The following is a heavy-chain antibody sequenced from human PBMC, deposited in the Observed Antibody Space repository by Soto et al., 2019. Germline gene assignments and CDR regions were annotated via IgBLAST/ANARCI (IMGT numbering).Heavy chain of an antibody. D-gene: IGHD3-22*01. Sequence: SETLSLTCAVSGASFSGFYWSWIRQSPGKGLEWIGEIDHSGITNHNTALKSRATMSVDTSKNQFSLKLRSVTAADMAVYYCARATQFYYDSSGYSKNFDFWGQGTLVTVSS. CDR3: ARATQFYYDSSGYSKNFDF. V-gene: IGHV4-34*04. CDR1: GASFSGFY. J-gene: IGHJ4*02. CDR2: IDHSGIT.